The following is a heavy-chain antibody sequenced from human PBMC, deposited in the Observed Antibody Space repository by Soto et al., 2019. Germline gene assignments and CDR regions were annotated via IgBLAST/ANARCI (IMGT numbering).Heavy chain of an antibody. CDR2: IYYSGSS. V-gene: IGHV4-59*08. CDR3: ARRWWWYFAL. D-gene: IGHD2-15*01. CDR1: GGSISSYY. Sequence: QVQLQESGPGLVKPSETLSLTCTVSGGSISSYYWSWIRQPPGKGLEWIGYIYYSGSSNYSPSLKSRVTISVDTSKNQFSLKLNSVPAADTAVYHCARRWWWYFALWGRGTLVTVSS. J-gene: IGHJ2*01.